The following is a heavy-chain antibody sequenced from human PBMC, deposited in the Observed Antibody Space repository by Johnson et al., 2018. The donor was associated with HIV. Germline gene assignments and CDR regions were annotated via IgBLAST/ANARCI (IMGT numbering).Heavy chain of an antibody. Sequence: VQLVESGGGLVKPGGSLRLSCAASGFTFSNDWMSWVRQAPGKGLEWVGRIKSNTDGGTTDYAAPVKGRVTISRADSKNTMYLQMNSLNTYYTALYYCTTHSGSSDFDIWGQGTMVTVSS. V-gene: IGHV3-15*01. CDR2: IKSNTDGGTT. J-gene: IGHJ3*02. D-gene: IGHD1-26*01. CDR3: TTHSGSSDFDI. CDR1: GFTFSNDW.